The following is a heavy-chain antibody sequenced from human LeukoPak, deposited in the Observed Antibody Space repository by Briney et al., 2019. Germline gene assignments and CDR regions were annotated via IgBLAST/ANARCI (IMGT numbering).Heavy chain of an antibody. J-gene: IGHJ5*02. CDR2: VFSSGRT. CDR3: ARARTQYSDGSGLNWFDP. V-gene: IGHV4-31*03. D-gene: IGHD3-22*01. CDR1: GDSFSSGGY. Sequence: SQTLSLTCTVSGDSFSSGGYSWIRQLPGMGLELIGYVFSSGRTYYNASLKSRVTISLDTLKNQFSLRLSSVTAADTAVYYCARARTQYSDGSGLNWFDPWGQGTLVTVSS.